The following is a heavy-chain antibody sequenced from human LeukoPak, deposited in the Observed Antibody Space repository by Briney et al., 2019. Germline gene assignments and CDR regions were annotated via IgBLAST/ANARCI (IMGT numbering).Heavy chain of an antibody. CDR3: ARKVPNDSSGYYYRGQFDP. CDR2: ISSSSSYI. D-gene: IGHD3-22*01. Sequence: GGSLRLSCAASGFTFSSYSMNWVRQAPGKGLEWVSSISSSSSYIYYADSVKGRFTISRDNAKNSLYLQMNSLRSEDTAVYYCARKVPNDSSGYYYRGQFDPWGQGTLVTVSS. V-gene: IGHV3-21*04. J-gene: IGHJ5*02. CDR1: GFTFSSYS.